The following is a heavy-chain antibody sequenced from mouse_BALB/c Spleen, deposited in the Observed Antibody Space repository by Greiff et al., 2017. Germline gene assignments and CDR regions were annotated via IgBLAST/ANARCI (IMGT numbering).Heavy chain of an antibody. CDR3: AIYYGYEGFAY. CDR1: GFSLTGYG. J-gene: IGHJ3*01. CDR2: IWGDGST. V-gene: IGHV2-6-7*01. Sequence: VQLQQSGPGLVAPSQSLSITCTVSGFSLTGYGVNWVRQPPGKGLEWLGMIWGDGSTDYNSALKSRLSISKDNSKSQVFLKMNSLQTDDTARYYCAIYYGYEGFAYWGQGTLVTVSA. D-gene: IGHD1-2*01.